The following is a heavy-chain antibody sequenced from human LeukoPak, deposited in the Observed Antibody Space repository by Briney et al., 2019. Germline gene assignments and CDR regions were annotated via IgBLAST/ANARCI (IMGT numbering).Heavy chain of an antibody. CDR3: ASAYCSSTSCRDY. Sequence: GGSLRLSCAASGFTVSSNYMSWVRQAPGKGLEWVSVIYSGGSTYYADSVKGRFTTSRDNSKNTLYLQMNSLRAEDTAVYYCASAYCSSTSCRDYWGQGTLVTVSS. CDR2: IYSGGST. J-gene: IGHJ4*02. CDR1: GFTVSSNY. V-gene: IGHV3-66*01. D-gene: IGHD2-2*01.